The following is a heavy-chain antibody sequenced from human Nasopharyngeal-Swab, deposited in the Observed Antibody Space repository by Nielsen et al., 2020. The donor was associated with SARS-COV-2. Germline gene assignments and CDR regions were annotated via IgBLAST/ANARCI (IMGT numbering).Heavy chain of an antibody. V-gene: IGHV4-39*01. CDR2: VYYSGST. CDR1: GGSVSTTTYF. J-gene: IGHJ4*02. Sequence: SETLSLTCPVSGGSVSTTTYFWGWIRQPPGKGLEWIGTVYYSGSTYYNPSLKSRGTISVDTSKNQFSLKLNSVTATDTAVYYCARGYGSFPYYFDHWGQGTLVTVSS. CDR3: ARGYGSFPYYFDH. D-gene: IGHD1-26*01.